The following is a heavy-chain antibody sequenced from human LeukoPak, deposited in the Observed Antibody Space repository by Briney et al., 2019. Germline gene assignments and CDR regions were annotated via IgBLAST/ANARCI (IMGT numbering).Heavy chain of an antibody. CDR2: IIPIFGTA. V-gene: IGHV1-69*06. J-gene: IGHJ5*02. D-gene: IGHD6-6*01. CDR1: GGTFSSYA. CDR3: ARSYVKQLVRTNWFDP. Sequence: SVKVSCKASGGTFSSYAISWVRQAPGQGLEWMGGIIPIFGTANYAQKFQGRVTITADKSTSTAYMELSSLRSEDTAVYYCARSYVKQLVRTNWFDPWGQGTLVTVSS.